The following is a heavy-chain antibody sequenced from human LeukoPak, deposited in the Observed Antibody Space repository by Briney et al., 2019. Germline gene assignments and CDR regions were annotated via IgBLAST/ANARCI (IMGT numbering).Heavy chain of an antibody. V-gene: IGHV4-39*01. D-gene: IGHD4-23*01. CDR3: GRLYGGDSGLGAFDI. CDR1: GGSISSSTYY. J-gene: IGHJ3*02. Sequence: SETLSLTCTVSGGSISSSTYYWGWIRQPPGKGLEWIGNFYYSGSPYYNPSLKGRVTISVDTSKNQFSLRLSSVTAADTAVYYCGRLYGGDSGLGAFDIWGQGTMVTVSS. CDR2: FYYSGSP.